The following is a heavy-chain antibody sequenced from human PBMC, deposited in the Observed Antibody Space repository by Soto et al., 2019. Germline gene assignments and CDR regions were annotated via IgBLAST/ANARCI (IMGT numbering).Heavy chain of an antibody. CDR3: ARVGPDTGYGMDV. CDR2: INHSGST. Sequence: PSETLPLHCTVSGGSISSNSYHWGWIRQPPGKGLEWIGEINHSGSTNHNPSLKSRVTISVDTSKNQFSLKLSSVTAADTAVYYCARVGPDTGYGMDVWGQGTTVTVSS. J-gene: IGHJ6*02. D-gene: IGHD5-18*01. V-gene: IGHV4-39*07. CDR1: GGSISSNSYH.